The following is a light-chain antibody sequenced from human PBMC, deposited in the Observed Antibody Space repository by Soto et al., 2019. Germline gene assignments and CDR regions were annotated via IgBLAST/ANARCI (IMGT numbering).Light chain of an antibody. CDR1: SSNIGAHYD. CDR2: GNS. J-gene: IGLJ3*02. CDR3: CSFAGGTTFWL. Sequence: QSVLTQPPSVSGAPGQRVTISCTGSSSNIGAHYDVHWYQQLPGTAPKLLIYGNSNRPSGVPDRFSGSKSGSTASLTVSGLQAEDEADYHCCSFAGGTTFWLFGGGTKLTVL. V-gene: IGLV1-40*01.